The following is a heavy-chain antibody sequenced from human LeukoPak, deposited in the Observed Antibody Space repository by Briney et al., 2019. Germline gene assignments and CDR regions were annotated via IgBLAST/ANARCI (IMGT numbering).Heavy chain of an antibody. J-gene: IGHJ4*02. CDR3: ARADSSGWTGFDY. D-gene: IGHD6-19*01. CDR2: ISTYNGNT. CDR1: RYTFTSYG. Sequence: ASVKVSCKASRYTFTSYGISWVRQAPGQGLEWRGWISTYNGNTDYAQKLQGRLTMTTATTTSTAYMERRSLRSDDTAVYYSARADSSGWTGFDYWGQGTLVTVSS. V-gene: IGHV1-18*01.